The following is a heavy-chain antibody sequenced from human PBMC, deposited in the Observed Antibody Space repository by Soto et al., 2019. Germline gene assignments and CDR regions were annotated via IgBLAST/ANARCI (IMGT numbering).Heavy chain of an antibody. J-gene: IGHJ4*02. CDR1: GFTFSSYG. D-gene: IGHD3-22*01. CDR2: IWYDGSYK. V-gene: IGHV3-33*06. CDR3: AKNPGYYYDSTGYHFDY. Sequence: GGSLRLSCAASGFTFSSYGMHWVRQAPGKGLEWVAVIWYDGSYKYYADSVKGRFTISRDNSKNTLYLQMNSLRAEDTAVYYCAKNPGYYYDSTGYHFDYWGQGTLVTVSS.